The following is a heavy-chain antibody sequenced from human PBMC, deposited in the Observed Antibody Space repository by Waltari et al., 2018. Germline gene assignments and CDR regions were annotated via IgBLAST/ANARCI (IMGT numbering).Heavy chain of an antibody. Sequence: QVQLLQSGPEVKQPGASVRVSCKASGYTFSSFGLSWGRQSPGRGLEWMGWNSTHTGDTDSAQKFRDRLTMTTDSSTTTVYMYLRSLTSDDTAIYYCAKDRDYASGSPPDFWGQGTLVTVSS. D-gene: IGHD3-10*01. CDR3: AKDRDYASGSPPDF. CDR1: GYTFSSFG. CDR2: NSTHTGDT. V-gene: IGHV1-18*01. J-gene: IGHJ4*02.